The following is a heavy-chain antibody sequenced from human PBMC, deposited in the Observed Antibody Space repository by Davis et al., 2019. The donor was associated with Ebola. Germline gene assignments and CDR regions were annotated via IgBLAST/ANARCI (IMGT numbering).Heavy chain of an antibody. CDR3: ASDQWLVLVYYGMDV. Sequence: GGSLRLSCAASGFTFSDYYMSWIRQAPGKGLEWVSYISSSGSTIYYADSVKGRFTISRDNAKNSLYLQMNSLRAEDTAVYYCASDQWLVLVYYGMDVWGQGTTVTVSS. D-gene: IGHD6-19*01. CDR1: GFTFSDYY. CDR2: ISSSGSTI. V-gene: IGHV3-11*01. J-gene: IGHJ6*02.